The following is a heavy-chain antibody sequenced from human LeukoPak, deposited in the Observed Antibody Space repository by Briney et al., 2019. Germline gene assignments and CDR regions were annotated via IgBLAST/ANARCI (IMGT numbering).Heavy chain of an antibody. V-gene: IGHV3-23*01. CDR3: TKDRRQWVVPYFDS. CDR1: GFTFSTYA. J-gene: IGHJ4*02. Sequence: PGGSLRLSCAASGFTFSTYAMSWVRHTPGKWLEWVSGISSGGNTQYTDSVKGRFTVSRDNSKNTLHLQMDSLRAEDTAIYYCTKDRRQWVVPYFDSWGQGTVVTVSS. D-gene: IGHD6-19*01. CDR2: ISSGGNT.